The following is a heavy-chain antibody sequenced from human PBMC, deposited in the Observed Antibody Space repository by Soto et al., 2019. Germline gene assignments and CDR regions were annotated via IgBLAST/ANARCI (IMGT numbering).Heavy chain of an antibody. CDR2: IYHSGST. CDR1: GGSISSGGYS. V-gene: IGHV4-30-2*01. CDR3: ARDSDFDSSGRFDY. J-gene: IGHJ4*02. Sequence: SETLSLTCAVSGGSISSGGYSWSWIRQPPGKGLEWIGYIYHSGSTYYNPSLKSRVTISVDRSKNQFSLKLSSVTAADTAVYYCARDSDFDSSGRFDYWGQGTLVTVSS. D-gene: IGHD3-22*01.